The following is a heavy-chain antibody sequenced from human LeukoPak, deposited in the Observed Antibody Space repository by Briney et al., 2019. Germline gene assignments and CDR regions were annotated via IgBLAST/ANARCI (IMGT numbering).Heavy chain of an antibody. V-gene: IGHV1-69*04. D-gene: IGHD6-6*01. CDR3: VRVGDSSSGSAAFDY. Sequence: ASVKVSCKASGGTFSSYAISWVRQAPGQGLEWMGRIIPILGIANYAQKFQGRVTITADKSTSTAYMELSSLRSEDTAVYYCVRVGDSSSGSAAFDYWGQGTLVTVSS. CDR2: IIPILGIA. J-gene: IGHJ4*02. CDR1: GGTFSSYA.